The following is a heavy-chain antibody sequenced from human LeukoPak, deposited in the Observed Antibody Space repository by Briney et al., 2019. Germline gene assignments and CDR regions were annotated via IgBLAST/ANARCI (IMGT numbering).Heavy chain of an antibody. D-gene: IGHD3-22*01. Sequence: GGSLRLSCAASGFTFSSYSMNWVRQAPGKGLEWVSSISSGSSYIYYADSMKGRFTISRDNSKNTLYLQMNSLRAEDTAVYYCARTRTYYYDSDAFDIWGQGTMVTVSS. CDR2: ISSGSSYI. CDR1: GFTFSSYS. J-gene: IGHJ3*02. V-gene: IGHV3-21*01. CDR3: ARTRTYYYDSDAFDI.